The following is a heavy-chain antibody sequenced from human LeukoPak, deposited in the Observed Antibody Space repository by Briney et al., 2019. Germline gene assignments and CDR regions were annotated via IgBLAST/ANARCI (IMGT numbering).Heavy chain of an antibody. CDR1: GGSFSGYY. V-gene: IGHV4-34*01. J-gene: IGHJ4*02. D-gene: IGHD6-13*01. CDR3: ARQKRRIAAAGWGIDY. CDR2: INHSGST. Sequence: PSETLSLTCAVYGGSFSGYYWSWIRQPPGKGLEWIGEINHSGSTNYNPSLKSRVTISVDTSKNQFSLKLSSVTAADTAVYYCARQKRRIAAAGWGIDYWGQGTLVTVSS.